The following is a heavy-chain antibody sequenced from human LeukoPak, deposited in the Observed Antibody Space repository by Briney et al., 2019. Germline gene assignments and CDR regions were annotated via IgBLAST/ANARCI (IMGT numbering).Heavy chain of an antibody. CDR1: GYTFTGYY. D-gene: IGHD3-22*01. CDR2: INPSTGGT. Sequence: ASVKVSCKASGYTFTGYYMHWMRQAPGQGLEWMGWINPSTGGTNYAQKFQGRVTMTRDTSITTAYMELTSLRSDDTAVYYCARDPAIYYESDYYFDNWGQGTLSPSPQ. CDR3: ARDPAIYYESDYYFDN. J-gene: IGHJ4*02. V-gene: IGHV1-2*02.